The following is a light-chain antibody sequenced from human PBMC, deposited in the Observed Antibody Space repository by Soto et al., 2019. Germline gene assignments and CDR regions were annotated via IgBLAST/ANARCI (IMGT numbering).Light chain of an antibody. Sequence: EIVMTQSPATLSVPPGERASLSCRASQSISSNLAWYQQKPGQAPRLLIYGASSRATGIPVRFSGSGSGTEFTLTISSLQSEDLAVYYCQHYNNWPPWTFGQGTKVEIK. CDR2: GAS. CDR3: QHYNNWPPWT. V-gene: IGKV3-15*01. CDR1: QSISSN. J-gene: IGKJ1*01.